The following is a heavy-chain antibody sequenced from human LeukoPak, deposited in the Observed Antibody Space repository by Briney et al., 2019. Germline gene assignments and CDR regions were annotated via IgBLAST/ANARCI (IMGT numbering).Heavy chain of an antibody. J-gene: IGHJ3*02. CDR1: RFTFSSYG. CDR2: IWYDGSEQ. D-gene: IGHD1-1*01. CDR3: ARGGNAFDI. V-gene: IGHV3-33*03. Sequence: GGSLRLSCAASRFTFSSYGMHWVRQAPGKGLEWVAVIWYDGSEQFYADSVKGRFTISRDNSKNTLYLQMNSLRAEDTAVYYCARGGNAFDIWGQGTMVTVSS.